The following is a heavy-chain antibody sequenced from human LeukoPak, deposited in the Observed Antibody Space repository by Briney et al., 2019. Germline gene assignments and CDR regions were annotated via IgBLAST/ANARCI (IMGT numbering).Heavy chain of an antibody. CDR3: AKDRNIVVVTAIFDY. V-gene: IGHV3-23*01. Sequence: GGSLRLSCAASGFTFSSYAMSWVRQAPGKGLEGVSAISGSGGSTYYADSVKGRFTISRDNSKNTLYLQMNSLRAEDTAVYYCAKDRNIVVVTAIFDYWGQGTLVTVSS. CDR1: GFTFSSYA. CDR2: ISGSGGST. D-gene: IGHD2-21*02. J-gene: IGHJ4*02.